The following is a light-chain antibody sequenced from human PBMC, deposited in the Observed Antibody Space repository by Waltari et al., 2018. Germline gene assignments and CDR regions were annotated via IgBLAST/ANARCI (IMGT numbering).Light chain of an antibody. CDR1: SSDGGHFNL. CDR3: CSYAGSRTYV. V-gene: IGLV2-23*02. Sequence: QSALTQPASVSGSPGQSIPISCPGTSSDGGHFNLVSWYQQHPGKVPKLIIYEVSKRPSGVSNHFSGSKSGNTASLTISGLRAEDEADYYCCSYAGSRTYVFGTGTKVTVL. CDR2: EVS. J-gene: IGLJ1*01.